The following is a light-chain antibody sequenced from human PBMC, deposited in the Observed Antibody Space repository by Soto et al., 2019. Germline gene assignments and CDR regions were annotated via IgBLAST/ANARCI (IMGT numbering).Light chain of an antibody. CDR1: RGVSNY. Sequence: IQMTQSPFYLSASVGDRVTITCRASRGVSNYLNWYLQKPGKAPKLLIYAASNLQSGVPSRFSGSGSGTDFTLTISSLQPEDFATYFCQQSYSTPPWTFGQGTKVDIK. V-gene: IGKV1-39*01. J-gene: IGKJ1*01. CDR2: AAS. CDR3: QQSYSTPPWT.